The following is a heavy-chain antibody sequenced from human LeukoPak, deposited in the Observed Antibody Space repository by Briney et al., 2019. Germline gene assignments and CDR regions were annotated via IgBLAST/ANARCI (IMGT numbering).Heavy chain of an antibody. CDR1: GFTFSSYG. D-gene: IGHD6-19*01. J-gene: IGHJ4*02. CDR3: AKHPYSSGAPGHFDY. V-gene: IGHV3-30*18. CDR2: ISYDGSNK. Sequence: PGRSLRLSCAASGFTFSSYGMHWVRQAPGKGLEWVAVISYDGSNKYYADSVKGRFTISRDNSKNTLYLQMNSLRAEDTAVYYCAKHPYSSGAPGHFDYWGQGTLVTVSS.